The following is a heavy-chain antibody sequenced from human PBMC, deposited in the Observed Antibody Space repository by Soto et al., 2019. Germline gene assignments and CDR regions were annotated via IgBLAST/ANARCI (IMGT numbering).Heavy chain of an antibody. CDR3: ARGTVTTCIRVVAFDY. CDR2: IYYSGST. CDR1: GGSISSYY. Sequence: QVQLQESGPGLVKPSETLSLTCTVSGGSISSYYWSWIRQPPGKGLEWIGYIYYSGSTNYNPSLKSRVTLSVDTSKNQFSLKLSSVTAADTAVYYCARGTVTTCIRVVAFDYWGQGTLVTVSS. V-gene: IGHV4-59*01. D-gene: IGHD4-17*01. J-gene: IGHJ4*02.